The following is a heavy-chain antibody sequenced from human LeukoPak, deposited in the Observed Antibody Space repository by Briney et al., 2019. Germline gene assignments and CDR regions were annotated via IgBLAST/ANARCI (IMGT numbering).Heavy chain of an antibody. CDR1: GYTFTSYG. V-gene: IGHV1-18*01. Sequence: ASVKVSCKASGYTFTSYGISWVRQAPGQGLEWMGGISAYNGNTNYAQKLQGRVTMTTDTSTSTAYMELRSLRSDDTAVYYCARDGSDTAMRKDGMDVWGQGTTVTVSS. D-gene: IGHD5-18*01. CDR2: ISAYNGNT. J-gene: IGHJ6*02. CDR3: ARDGSDTAMRKDGMDV.